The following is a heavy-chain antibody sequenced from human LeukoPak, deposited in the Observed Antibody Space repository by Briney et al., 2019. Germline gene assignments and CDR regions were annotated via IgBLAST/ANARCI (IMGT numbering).Heavy chain of an antibody. CDR1: GYTFTGYY. V-gene: IGHV1-2*06. CDR3: ARARVARVVAARDYCNYSYMYV. D-gene: IGHD2-15*01. Sequence: ASVKVSCKASGYTFTGYYMHWVRQAPGQGLEWMGRINPNSGSTNYAQKFQGRVTMTRNTSISTAYMELSRLSSEDTAVDYWARARVARVVAARDYCNYSYMYVWGEKTTDSVS. CDR2: INPNSGST. J-gene: IGHJ6*03.